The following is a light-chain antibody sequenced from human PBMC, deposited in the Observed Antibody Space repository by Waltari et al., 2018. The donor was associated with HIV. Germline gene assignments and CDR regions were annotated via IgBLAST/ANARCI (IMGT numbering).Light chain of an antibody. CDR2: RAS. J-gene: IGKJ1*01. CDR1: ENIGNW. Sequence: DIGMTQSPSTLSASVGDTVTITCRTSENIGNWLAWYQMKPGKAPDLLIYRASTLKSGVPSRFSGRGSGTEFALTVRGLQPDDFGTFFCQQYNVYPWTFGQGTRVDLK. V-gene: IGKV1-5*03. CDR3: QQYNVYPWT.